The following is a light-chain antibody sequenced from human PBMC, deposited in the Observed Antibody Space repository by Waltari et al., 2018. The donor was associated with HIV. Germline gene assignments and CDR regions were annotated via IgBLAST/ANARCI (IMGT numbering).Light chain of an antibody. V-gene: IGLV2-11*01. CDR1: SSDVGGFNS. Sequence: QSALTQPPSVSGSPGQSVTISCTGTSSDVGGFNSVSWYQHHPGKAPKLMIYHVLERPSGVPDCFSGSRSGNTASLTISGLQAEDEADYYCCSYAGSHTFEVFGGGTKLTVV. CDR3: CSYAGSHTFEV. J-gene: IGLJ3*02. CDR2: HVL.